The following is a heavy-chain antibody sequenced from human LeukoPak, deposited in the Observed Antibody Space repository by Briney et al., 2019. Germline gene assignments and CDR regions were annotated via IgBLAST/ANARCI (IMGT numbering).Heavy chain of an antibody. Sequence: PSETLSLTCTVSGGSISSYYWSWIRQPPGKGLEWIASIYSTGNTYYNPSLKSRVTISVGTSNNQFSLKVNSVTAADTAVFYCARMYIWGSYRYVDYWGQGTLVTVSS. D-gene: IGHD3-16*02. CDR1: GGSISSYY. J-gene: IGHJ4*02. V-gene: IGHV4-59*05. CDR2: IYSTGNT. CDR3: ARMYIWGSYRYVDY.